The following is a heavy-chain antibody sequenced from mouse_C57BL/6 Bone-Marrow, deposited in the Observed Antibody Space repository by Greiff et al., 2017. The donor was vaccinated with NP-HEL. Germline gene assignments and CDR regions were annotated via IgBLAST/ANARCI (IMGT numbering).Heavy chain of an antibody. CDR3: ARSGIVTTGNYFDY. D-gene: IGHD2-5*01. Sequence: QVQLQQPGAELVKPGASVKLSCKASGYTFTSYWMHWVKQRPGQGLEWIGMIHPNSGSTNYNETFKSKATLTVDKSSSTAYMQLSSLTSEDSAVYYCARSGIVTTGNYFDYWGQGTTLTVSS. CDR2: IHPNSGST. J-gene: IGHJ2*01. CDR1: GYTFTSYW. V-gene: IGHV1-64*01.